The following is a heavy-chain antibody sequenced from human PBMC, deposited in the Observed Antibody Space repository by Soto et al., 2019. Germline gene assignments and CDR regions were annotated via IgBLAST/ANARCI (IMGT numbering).Heavy chain of an antibody. CDR1: GFTFSSYA. CDR2: ISGSGGST. V-gene: IGHV3-23*01. J-gene: IGHJ4*02. D-gene: IGHD3-3*01. Sequence: EVQLLESGGGLVQPGGSLRLSCAASGFTFSSYAMSWVRQAPGKGLEWVSAISGSGGSTYYADSVKGRFTISRDNSKNTLYLQINSLRGEDTAVYYWARGDYAFWSGYYDYWGQGTLVTVSS. CDR3: ARGDYAFWSGYYDY.